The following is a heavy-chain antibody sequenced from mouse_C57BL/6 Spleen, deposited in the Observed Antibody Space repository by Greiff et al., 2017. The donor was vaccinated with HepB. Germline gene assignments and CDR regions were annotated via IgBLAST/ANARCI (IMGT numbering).Heavy chain of an antibody. CDR3: ARWTTVVATGNSFDY. CDR1: GYSFTSYY. CDR2: IYPGSGNT. D-gene: IGHD1-1*01. J-gene: IGHJ2*01. V-gene: IGHV1-66*01. Sequence: VQLMESGPELVKPGASVKISCKASGYSFTSYYIHWVKQRPGQGLEWIGWIYPGSGNTKYNEKFKGKATLTADTSSSTAYMQLSSLTSEDSAVYYCARWTTVVATGNSFDYWGQGTTLTVSS.